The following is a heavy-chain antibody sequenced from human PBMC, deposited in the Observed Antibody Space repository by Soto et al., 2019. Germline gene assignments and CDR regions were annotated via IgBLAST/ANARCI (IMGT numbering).Heavy chain of an antibody. Sequence: SVKVSCKASGFTFTSSAVQWVRQARGQRLEWIGWIVVGSGNTNYAQKFQERVTITRDMSTSTAYMELSSLRSEDTAVYYCAAEDGYNLAFDIWGQGTMVTVSS. CDR1: GFTFTSSA. D-gene: IGHD5-12*01. CDR3: AAEDGYNLAFDI. V-gene: IGHV1-58*01. CDR2: IVVGSGNT. J-gene: IGHJ3*02.